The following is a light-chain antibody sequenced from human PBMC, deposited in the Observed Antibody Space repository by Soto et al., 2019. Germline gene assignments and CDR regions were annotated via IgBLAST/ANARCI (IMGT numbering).Light chain of an antibody. Sequence: EIVLTQSPGTLSLSPGERATLSCRASQSVSSSYLAWYQQRPGQAPRVLIYGASSRATGIPDRFSGSGSGTDFTLTISRLEPEDFAMYYCQQYGSSPRTFGQGTKVEIK. CDR1: QSVSSSY. CDR2: GAS. J-gene: IGKJ1*01. CDR3: QQYGSSPRT. V-gene: IGKV3-20*01.